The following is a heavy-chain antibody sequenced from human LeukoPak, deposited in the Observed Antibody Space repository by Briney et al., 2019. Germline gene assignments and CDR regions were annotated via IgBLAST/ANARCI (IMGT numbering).Heavy chain of an antibody. CDR2: ISSSGSTI. J-gene: IGHJ1*01. D-gene: IGHD2-2*01. Sequence: SCKASGYTFSSYEMNWVRQAPGKGLEWVSYISSSGSTIYYADSVKGRFTISRDNAKNSLYLQMNSLRAEDTAVYYCARDRYCSSTSCYPPEYFQHWGQGTLVTVSS. CDR1: GYTFSSYE. V-gene: IGHV3-48*03. CDR3: ARDRYCSSTSCYPPEYFQH.